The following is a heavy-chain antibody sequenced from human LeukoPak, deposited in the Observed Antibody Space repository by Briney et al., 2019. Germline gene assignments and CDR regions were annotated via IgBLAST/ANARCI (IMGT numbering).Heavy chain of an antibody. D-gene: IGHD1-26*01. J-gene: IGHJ4*02. CDR1: RGSISSYY. CDR3: ARGAGGDMYSGSHRRIDY. V-gene: IGHV4-59*01. CDR2: IYYSGST. Sequence: SETLSLTCTVSRGSISSYYLSWIRQPPGKGLEWIGYIYYSGSTNYNPSLKSRVTISVEVSTNKFSLKLRSVTAADAAVYYYARGAGGDMYSGSHRRIDYWGQGTLVTVSS.